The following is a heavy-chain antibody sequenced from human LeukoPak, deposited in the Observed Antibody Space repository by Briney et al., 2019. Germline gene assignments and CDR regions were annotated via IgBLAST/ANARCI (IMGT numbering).Heavy chain of an antibody. Sequence: GGSLRLSCAASGFTFSSYEMNWVRQAPGKGLEWVSSISISGYTTYYADSVKGRFTISRDNSKNTLYLQMNSLRAEDTAVYYCTRHVADYYDSSGYLFDYWGQGTLVTVSS. CDR1: GFTFSSYE. V-gene: IGHV3-23*01. CDR3: TRHVADYYDSSGYLFDY. J-gene: IGHJ4*02. D-gene: IGHD3-22*01. CDR2: ISISGYTT.